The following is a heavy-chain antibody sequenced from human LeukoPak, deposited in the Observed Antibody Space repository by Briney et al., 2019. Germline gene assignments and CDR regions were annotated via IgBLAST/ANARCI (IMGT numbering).Heavy chain of an antibody. D-gene: IGHD3-9*01. CDR3: ARRCYDILTGYLGAFDI. V-gene: IGHV5-51*01. J-gene: IGHJ3*02. Sequence: GESLKISCKGSGYSFTSYWIGWVRQMPGKGLEWMGIIYPGDSDTRYSPSFQGQVTISADKSISTAYLQWSSLKASDTAMYYCARRCYDILTGYLGAFDIWGQGTMVTVSS. CDR1: GYSFTSYW. CDR2: IYPGDSDT.